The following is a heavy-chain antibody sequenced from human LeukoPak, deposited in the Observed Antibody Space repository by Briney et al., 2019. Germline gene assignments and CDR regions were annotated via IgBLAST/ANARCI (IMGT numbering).Heavy chain of an antibody. CDR2: IYHSGST. CDR1: SDSINSGDYS. V-gene: IGHV4-30-2*01. J-gene: IGHJ5*02. D-gene: IGHD1-26*01. Sequence: SETLSLTCAVSSDSINSGDYSWSWIRQPPGKGLEWIGYIYHSGSTYYNPSLKSRVTISVDRSKNQFPLKLTSVTAADTAVYYCARDGATGGWFDPWGQGTLVTVSS. CDR3: ARDGATGGWFDP.